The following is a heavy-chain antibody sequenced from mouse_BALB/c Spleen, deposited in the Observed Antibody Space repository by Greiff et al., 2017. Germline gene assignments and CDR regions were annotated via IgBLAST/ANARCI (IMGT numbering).Heavy chain of an antibody. CDR1: GYTFTNYW. Sequence: QVQLQQSGAELVRPGTSVKISCKASGYTFTNYWLGWVKQRPGHGLEWIGDIYPGGGYTNYNEKFKGKATLTADTSSSTAYMQLSSLTSEDSAVYFCASTVVGGYFDYWGQGTTLTVSS. D-gene: IGHD1-1*01. V-gene: IGHV1-63*02. J-gene: IGHJ2*01. CDR3: ASTVVGGYFDY. CDR2: IYPGGGYT.